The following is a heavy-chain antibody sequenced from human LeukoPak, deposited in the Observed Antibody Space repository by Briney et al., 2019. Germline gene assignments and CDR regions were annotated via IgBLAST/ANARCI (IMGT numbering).Heavy chain of an antibody. J-gene: IGHJ2*01. CDR1: GASITSSGFS. D-gene: IGHD2-15*01. V-gene: IGHV4-30-2*06. CDR3: AYSRAAPYWFFDL. CDR2: IYHSASA. Sequence: SETLSLTCAVSGASITSSGFSWSWIRQSPGKGLGWIGYIYHSASAYYNPSLRSRVTISVDRSKNHFSLNLNSVTAADTAVYYCAYSRAAPYWFFDLWGRGTLVTVSS.